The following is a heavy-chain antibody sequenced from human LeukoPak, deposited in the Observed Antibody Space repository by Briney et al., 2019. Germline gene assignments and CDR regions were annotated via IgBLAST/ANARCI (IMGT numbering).Heavy chain of an antibody. CDR3: ARGQEYSYELDS. V-gene: IGHV1-46*01. Sequence: ASVKVSCKASGYTFTSYKMHWVRQAPGQGLEWMGIINPSGGSTTYAQKFQGRITMTRDTSTYTVYMELSSLRSEDTATYYCARGQEYSYELDSWGQGTLVTVS. D-gene: IGHD5-18*01. J-gene: IGHJ4*02. CDR1: GYTFTSYK. CDR2: INPSGGST.